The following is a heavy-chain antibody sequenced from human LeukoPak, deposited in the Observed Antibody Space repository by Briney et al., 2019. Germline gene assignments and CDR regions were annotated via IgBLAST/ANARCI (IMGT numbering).Heavy chain of an antibody. J-gene: IGHJ3*02. V-gene: IGHV3-30*04. Sequence: PGGSLRLSCAASGFTFSSYAMHWVRQAPGKGLEWVAVISYDGSNKYYADSVKGRFTISRDNSKNTLYLQMNSLRAEDTAVYYCARERLTGPRQLVPDAFDIWGQGTMVTVSS. CDR1: GFTFSSYA. CDR2: ISYDGSNK. CDR3: ARERLTGPRQLVPDAFDI. D-gene: IGHD6-13*01.